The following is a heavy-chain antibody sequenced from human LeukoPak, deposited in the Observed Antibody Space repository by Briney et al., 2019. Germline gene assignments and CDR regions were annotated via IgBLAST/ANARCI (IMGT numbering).Heavy chain of an antibody. CDR3: ARQAVDYYYGMDV. D-gene: IGHD6-25*01. V-gene: IGHV5-10-1*01. Sequence: GESLKISCKGPGYSFTTYWISWVRQMPGKGLEWMGRIDPTDSYTSYSPSFQGHVTMSADRSISTAYLQWSSLKASDTALYYCARQAVDYYYGMDVWGQGTTVTVSS. CDR2: IDPTDSYT. CDR1: GYSFTTYW. J-gene: IGHJ6*02.